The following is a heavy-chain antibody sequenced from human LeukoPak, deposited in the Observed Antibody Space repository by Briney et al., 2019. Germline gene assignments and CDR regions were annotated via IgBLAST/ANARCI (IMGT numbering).Heavy chain of an antibody. CDR3: ARGLYCGGGSCYPPLFDF. J-gene: IGHJ4*02. CDR1: GYSFTTHD. Sequence: ASVKVSCKASGYSFTTHDINWVRQATGQGLEWMGWMDPNSDNTGYAQKFQGRVTMTRDTSRSTAYMELSSLRSEDTAVYYCARGLYCGGGSCYPPLFDFWGQGTLVTVSS. D-gene: IGHD2-15*01. CDR2: MDPNSDNT. V-gene: IGHV1-8*01.